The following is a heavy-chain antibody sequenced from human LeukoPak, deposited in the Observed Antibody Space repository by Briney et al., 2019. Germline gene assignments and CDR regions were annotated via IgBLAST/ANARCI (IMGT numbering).Heavy chain of an antibody. CDR2: IIPIFGTA. D-gene: IGHD2-2*01. CDR1: GYTFTGHG. Sequence: SAKVSCKASGYTFTGHGISWVRQAPGQGLEWMGGIIPIFGTANYAQKFQGRVTITADESTSTAYMELSSLRSEDTAVYYCARDSYVPSRYCSSTSCYALNWFDPWGQGTLVTVSS. V-gene: IGHV1-69*13. J-gene: IGHJ5*02. CDR3: ARDSYVPSRYCSSTSCYALNWFDP.